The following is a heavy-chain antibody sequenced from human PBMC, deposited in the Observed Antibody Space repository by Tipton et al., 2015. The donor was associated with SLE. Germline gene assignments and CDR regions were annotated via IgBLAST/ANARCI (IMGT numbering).Heavy chain of an antibody. J-gene: IGHJ4*02. CDR1: GGSFSGYY. D-gene: IGHD6-19*01. V-gene: IGHV4-34*01. CDR2: INHSGST. Sequence: LRLSCAVYGGSFSGYYWSWIRQPPGKGLEWIGEINHSGSTNYNPSLKSRVTISVDTSKNQFSLKLSSVTAADTAVYYCARGVSPVWMAVAGTYFDYWGQGTLVTVSS. CDR3: ARGVSPVWMAVAGTYFDY.